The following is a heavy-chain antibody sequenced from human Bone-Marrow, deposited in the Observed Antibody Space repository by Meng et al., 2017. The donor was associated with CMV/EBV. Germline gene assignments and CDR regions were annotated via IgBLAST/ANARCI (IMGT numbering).Heavy chain of an antibody. D-gene: IGHD3-10*01. J-gene: IGHJ4*02. CDR3: TKDSGRGGHLWFRGVDY. CDR1: GFTFSDYY. Sequence: GESLKISCAASGFTFSDYYMSWIRQAPGKGLEWLSYIDSSGSTIYYADSVKGRFTISRDNAKNSLYLQMNSLRAEDTAVYYCTKDSGRGGHLWFRGVDYWGQGTLVTVSS. V-gene: IGHV3-11*04. CDR2: IDSSGSTI.